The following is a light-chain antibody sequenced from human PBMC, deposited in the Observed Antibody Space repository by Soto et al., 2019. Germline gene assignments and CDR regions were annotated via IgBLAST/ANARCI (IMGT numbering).Light chain of an antibody. CDR2: GAS. V-gene: IGKV3-20*01. Sequence: EIVLTQSPGTLSLSPGERATLSCRASQTFSNSFLSWFQQIPGQAPRLLIYGASNRATGIPDRFSGSGSGTDFTLTINRLDPEDFAVYFCQQYASSPITFGQGTRLEIK. CDR1: QTFSNSF. J-gene: IGKJ5*01. CDR3: QQYASSPIT.